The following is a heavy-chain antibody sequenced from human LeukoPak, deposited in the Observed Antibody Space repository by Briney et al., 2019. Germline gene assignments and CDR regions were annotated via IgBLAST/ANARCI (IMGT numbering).Heavy chain of an antibody. Sequence: SETLSLTCAVYGVSFSGYYWSWIRQPPGKGLEWIGEINHSGSTNYNPSLKSRVTISVDTSKNHFSLKLSSVTAADTAVYYCARDSFYYDSSGYYYSEYYYMDVWGKGTTVTISS. CDR1: GVSFSGYY. J-gene: IGHJ6*03. V-gene: IGHV4-34*01. CDR2: INHSGST. CDR3: ARDSFYYDSSGYYYSEYYYMDV. D-gene: IGHD3-22*01.